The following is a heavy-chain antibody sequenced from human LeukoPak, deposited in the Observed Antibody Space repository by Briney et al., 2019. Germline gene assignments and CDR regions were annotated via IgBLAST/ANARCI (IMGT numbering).Heavy chain of an antibody. CDR1: GFTFSSYS. Sequence: GGSLRLSCAASGFTFSSYSMHWVRPDPGKGLEGVAFIRYDGSSKYYADSVKGRFTISRDNSKNTLYLQMNSLRAEDTGVYYCAINMVTQGEYLQPWGQGTLVPVSS. CDR2: IRYDGSSK. D-gene: IGHD2-21*02. J-gene: IGHJ1*01. CDR3: AINMVTQGEYLQP. V-gene: IGHV3-30*02.